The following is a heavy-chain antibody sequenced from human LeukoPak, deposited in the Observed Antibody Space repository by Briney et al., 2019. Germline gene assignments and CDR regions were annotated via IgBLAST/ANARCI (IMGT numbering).Heavy chain of an antibody. CDR1: GGPISSGGYS. V-gene: IGHV4-30-2*01. CDR3: ARDRAGLGLLDF. J-gene: IGHJ3*01. D-gene: IGHD1-26*01. Sequence: TLSLTCAVSGGPISSGGYSWTWIRQPPGKGLEWIGYIFQSGSPSYNPSLRSRVTISVDTSRNHFSLELISVTAADTAMYYCARDRAGLGLLDFWGQGTMVTVSS. CDR2: IFQSGSP.